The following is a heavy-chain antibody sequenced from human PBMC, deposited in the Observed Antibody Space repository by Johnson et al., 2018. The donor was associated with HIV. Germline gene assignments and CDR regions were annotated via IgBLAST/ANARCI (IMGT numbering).Heavy chain of an antibody. V-gene: IGHV3-30-3*01. J-gene: IGHJ3*02. D-gene: IGHD3-9*01. CDR1: GFTFSSYP. CDR2: ISYDGSNK. Sequence: QVQLVESGGGVVQPGTSLRLSCAASGFTFSSYPMHWVRQAPGKGLEWVAVISYDGSNKYYADSVKGRFTISRDNSKNTVFLQMNSLRAEDTALYYCATVYYDILTGYYYDAFDIWGQGTMVTVSS. CDR3: ATVYYDILTGYYYDAFDI.